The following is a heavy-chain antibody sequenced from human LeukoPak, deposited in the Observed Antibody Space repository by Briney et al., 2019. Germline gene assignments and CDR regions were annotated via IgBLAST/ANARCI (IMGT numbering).Heavy chain of an antibody. D-gene: IGHD3-9*01. J-gene: IGHJ4*02. CDR3: PRDPNPRYLDSLLSGAFDY. Sequence: GASVKVSCTVSGYSLTSYGITWVWQTPGQGLEFMGWVSAYNGTTNSAQKLQGRVTMTTDTSTTTAYMELRTLRSEAPAVHYSPRDPNPRYLDSLLSGAFDYCSQGTLVTVSS. CDR2: VSAYNGTT. V-gene: IGHV1-18*01. CDR1: GYSLTSYG.